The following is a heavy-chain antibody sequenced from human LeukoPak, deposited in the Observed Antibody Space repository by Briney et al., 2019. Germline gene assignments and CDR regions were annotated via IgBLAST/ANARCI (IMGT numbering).Heavy chain of an antibody. V-gene: IGHV1-46*01. CDR3: ARDKRAHDYNYYYYGMDV. D-gene: IGHD5-12*01. J-gene: IGHJ6*02. CDR2: INPSGGST. CDR1: GYTFTGYY. Sequence: ASVKVSCKASGYTFTGYYMHWVRQAPGQGLEWMGIINPSGGSTSYAQKFQGRVTMTRDTSTSTVYMELSSLRSEDTAVYYCARDKRAHDYNYYYYGMDVWGQGTTVTVSS.